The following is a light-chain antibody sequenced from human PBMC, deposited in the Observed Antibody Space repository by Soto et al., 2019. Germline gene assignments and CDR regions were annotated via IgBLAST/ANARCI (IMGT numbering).Light chain of an antibody. V-gene: IGKV3-20*01. CDR1: QSVSSSY. CDR3: QQYGSSRWT. J-gene: IGKJ1*01. Sequence: EIVLTQSPGTLSLSPGERATLSCRASQSVSSSYLAWYQQKPGQAPRLLIYGASSRATGIPDRFSGSGSGTDFTLTISRLEPEDFAVYYGQQYGSSRWTFGQGTKVESK. CDR2: GAS.